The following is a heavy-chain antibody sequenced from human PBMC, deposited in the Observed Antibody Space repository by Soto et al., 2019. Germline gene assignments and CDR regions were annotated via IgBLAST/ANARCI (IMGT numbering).Heavy chain of an antibody. J-gene: IGHJ4*02. CDR2: NNTGNGNT. Sequence: QVQVVQSGAEVKKPGASVKVSCKASGYTFTTYAIHWVRQAPGQSLEWMGWNNTGNGNTYYSQKMQARVTITRDTSAGTAYMELSRLRSEDTAVYYCGRSRVRGGYYFDYWGQGALVTVSS. D-gene: IGHD3-16*01. CDR3: GRSRVRGGYYFDY. CDR1: GYTFTTYA. V-gene: IGHV1-3*04.